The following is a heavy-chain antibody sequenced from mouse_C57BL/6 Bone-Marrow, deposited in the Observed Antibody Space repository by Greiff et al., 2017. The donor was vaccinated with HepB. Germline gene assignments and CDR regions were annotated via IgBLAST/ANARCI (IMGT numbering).Heavy chain of an antibody. CDR2: ISDGGSYT. CDR3: ARGGSYAMDY. Sequence: EVKLMESGGGLVKPGGSLKLSCAASGFTFSSYAMSWVRQTPEKRLEWVATISDGGSYTYYPDNVKGRFTISRDNAKNNLYLQMSHLKSEDTAMYYCARGGSYAMDYWGQGTSVTVSS. V-gene: IGHV5-4*03. J-gene: IGHJ4*01. CDR1: GFTFSSYA.